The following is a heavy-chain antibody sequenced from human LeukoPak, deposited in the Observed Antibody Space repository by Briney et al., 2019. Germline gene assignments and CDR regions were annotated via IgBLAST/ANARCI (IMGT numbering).Heavy chain of an antibody. Sequence: ASVKVSCKASGGSFTNYAIAWVRQAPGQGLEWMGRIIPILGIANYAQKFQGRVTITADKSTSTAYMELSSLRSEDTAVYYCARVHYGSGSYSYYYYGMDVWGQGTTVTVSS. V-gene: IGHV1-69*04. J-gene: IGHJ6*02. CDR1: GGSFTNYA. CDR2: IIPILGIA. D-gene: IGHD3-10*01. CDR3: ARVHYGSGSYSYYYYGMDV.